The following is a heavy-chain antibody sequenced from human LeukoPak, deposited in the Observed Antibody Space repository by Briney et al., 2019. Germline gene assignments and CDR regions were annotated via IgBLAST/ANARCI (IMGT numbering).Heavy chain of an antibody. CDR1: GYTLTELS. CDR3: ARDAGGCSSTSCYTDAFDI. Sequence: GASVKVSCKVSGYTLTELSMHWVRQAPGKGLEWMGGFDPEDGETIYAQKFQGRVTITRDTSASTAYMELSSLRSEDTAVYHCARDAGGCSSTSCYTDAFDIWGQGTMVTVSS. CDR2: FDPEDGET. V-gene: IGHV1-24*01. J-gene: IGHJ3*02. D-gene: IGHD2-2*02.